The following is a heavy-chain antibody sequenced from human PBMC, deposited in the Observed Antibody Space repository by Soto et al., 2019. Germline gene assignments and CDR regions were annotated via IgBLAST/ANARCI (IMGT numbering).Heavy chain of an antibody. CDR1: GGTLSSYA. V-gene: IGHV1-69*12. CDR3: ATLRLRFLEWLEFDP. CDR2: IIPIFGTA. J-gene: IGHJ5*02. Sequence: QVQLVQSGAEVKKPGSSVKVSCKASGGTLSSYAISWVRQAPGQGLEWMGGIIPIFGTANYAQKFQGRVTXXADESTSTAYMELSSLRSEDTAVYYCATLRLRFLEWLEFDPWGQGTLVTVSS. D-gene: IGHD3-3*01.